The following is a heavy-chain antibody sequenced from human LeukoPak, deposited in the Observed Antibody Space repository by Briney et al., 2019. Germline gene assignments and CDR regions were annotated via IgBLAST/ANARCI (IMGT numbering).Heavy chain of an antibody. Sequence: SDTLSLTCTVSGYSISSSNWWGWIRQPPGKGLEWIGYVYYSGSTYYNPSLKSRVTMSVDTSKNQFSLKLSSVTAADTAVYYCATSKYQLLLDAFDIWGQGTMVTVSS. D-gene: IGHD2-2*01. CDR2: VYYSGST. CDR3: ATSKYQLLLDAFDI. CDR1: GYSISSSNW. J-gene: IGHJ3*02. V-gene: IGHV4-28*01.